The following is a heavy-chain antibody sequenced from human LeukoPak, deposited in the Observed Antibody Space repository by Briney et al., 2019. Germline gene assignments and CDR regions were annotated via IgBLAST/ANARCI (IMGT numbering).Heavy chain of an antibody. J-gene: IGHJ3*02. CDR3: ARYPDTTYYDFWSGYYGNDAFDI. V-gene: IGHV1-18*01. D-gene: IGHD3-3*01. CDR1: GYTFTSYG. Sequence: ASVKVSCKASGYTFTSYGISWVRQAPGQGLEGMGWISAYNGNTNYAQKLQGRVTMTTDTSTSTAYMELRSLRSDDTAVYYCARYPDTTYYDFWSGYYGNDAFDIWGQGTMVTVSS. CDR2: ISAYNGNT.